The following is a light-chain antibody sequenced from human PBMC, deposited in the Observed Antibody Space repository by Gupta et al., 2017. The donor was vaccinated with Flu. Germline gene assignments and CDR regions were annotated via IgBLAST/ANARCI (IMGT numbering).Light chain of an antibody. V-gene: IGKV4-1*01. CDR3: QQYLSTPRT. CDR2: WAS. Sequence: DIVMTQSPDSLAVSLGERAPINCKSSQSVLYTSNNKNYLAWFQQKPGQPPKLLFFWASTRYSEVPDRFTGSASGTDFTLTISSLQAEDVAVYYCQQYLSTPRTFGGGTRVEIK. CDR1: QSVLYTSNNKNY. J-gene: IGKJ4*01.